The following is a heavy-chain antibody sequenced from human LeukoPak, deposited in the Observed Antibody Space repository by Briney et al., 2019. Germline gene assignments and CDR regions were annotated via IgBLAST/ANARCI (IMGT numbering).Heavy chain of an antibody. CDR1: GYTFTSYD. J-gene: IGHJ4*02. CDR3: ARGPIAAAGGY. D-gene: IGHD6-13*01. CDR2: MNPNSGNT. V-gene: IGHV1-8*03. Sequence: ASVKVSCKASGYTFTSYDINWVRQATGQGHEGMGWMNPNSGNTGYAQKFQGRVTITRNTSISTAYMELSSLRSEDTAVYYCARGPIAAAGGYWGQGTLVTVSS.